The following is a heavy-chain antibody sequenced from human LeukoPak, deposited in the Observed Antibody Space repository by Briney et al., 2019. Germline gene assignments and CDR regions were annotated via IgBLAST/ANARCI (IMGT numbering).Heavy chain of an antibody. CDR3: AKRGQFGEFPVFDP. V-gene: IGHV3-23*01. D-gene: IGHD3-10*01. CDR1: GFIFGSYA. J-gene: IGHJ5*02. Sequence: PGGSLRLSCAASGFIFGSYAMSWVRQAPGKGLEWVSAISGSGGSTYYADSVKGRFTISRDNSKNTLHLQMNSLRAEDTAVYYCAKRGQFGEFPVFDPWGQGTLVTVSS. CDR2: ISGSGGST.